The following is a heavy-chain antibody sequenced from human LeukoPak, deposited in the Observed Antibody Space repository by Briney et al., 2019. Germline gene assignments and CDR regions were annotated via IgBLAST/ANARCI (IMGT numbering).Heavy chain of an antibody. CDR1: GGTFSSYA. J-gene: IGHJ4*02. V-gene: IGHV1-69*13. CDR3: VHPAYYDSSAYIY. CDR2: IIPFFGTA. D-gene: IGHD3-22*01. Sequence: GASVKVSCKASGGTFSSYAISWVRQAPGQGLEWMGGIIPFFGTANYAQKFQGRVTITADESTSTAYMELSTLRSEDTAVYYCVHPAYYDSSAYIYWGQGTLVTVSS.